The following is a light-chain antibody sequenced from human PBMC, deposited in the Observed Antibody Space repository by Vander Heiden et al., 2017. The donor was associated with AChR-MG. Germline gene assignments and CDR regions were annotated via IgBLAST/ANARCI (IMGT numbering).Light chain of an antibody. Sequence: SYELTQPPSVSVSPGQTASITCSGDNLGDKYACWYQQKPGQSPVLVIYQDSKRPSGIPERFSGSNSGNTATLTISGTQAMDEADYYCQAWDSSTVVVGGGNKLNVL. CDR2: QDS. CDR1: NLGDKY. J-gene: IGLJ2*01. CDR3: QAWDSSTVV. V-gene: IGLV3-1*01.